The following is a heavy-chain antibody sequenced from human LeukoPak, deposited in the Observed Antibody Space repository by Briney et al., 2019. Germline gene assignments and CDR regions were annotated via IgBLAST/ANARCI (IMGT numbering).Heavy chain of an antibody. CDR1: RYTFTGYY. CDR2: INPNSGGT. D-gene: IGHD1-26*01. J-gene: IGHJ6*02. Sequence: ASVKVSCKASRYTFTGYYMHWVRQAPGQGLEWMGWINPNSGGTNYAQKFQGRVTMTRDTSISTAYMELSRLRSDDTAVYYCARDALHYYYGMDVWGQGATVTVSS. V-gene: IGHV1-2*02. CDR3: ARDALHYYYGMDV.